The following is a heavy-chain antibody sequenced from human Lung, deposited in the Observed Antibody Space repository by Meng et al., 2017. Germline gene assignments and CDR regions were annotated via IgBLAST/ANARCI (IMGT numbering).Heavy chain of an antibody. Sequence: EVQVVESGGGLVKPGSSLTLSCAGSGFTFSNAWMSWVRQAPGKGLEWVGRIKSKADDGSADYAAPVQGRFTISRDDSKNILYLQMNSLKIEDTAVYYCQWLSTNPRDQWGQGTLVTVSS. CDR2: IKSKADDGSA. D-gene: IGHD3-22*01. V-gene: IGHV3-15*01. CDR1: GFTFSNAW. J-gene: IGHJ4*02. CDR3: QWLSTNPRDQ.